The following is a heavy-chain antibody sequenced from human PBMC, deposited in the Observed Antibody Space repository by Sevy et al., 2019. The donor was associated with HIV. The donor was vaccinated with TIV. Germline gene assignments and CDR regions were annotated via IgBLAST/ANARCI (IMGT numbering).Heavy chain of an antibody. J-gene: IGHJ4*02. Sequence: SETLSLTCAVYGGSFSGYYWSWIRQPPGKGLEWIGEINHSGSTNYNPSLKSRVTISVDTSKNQFSLKLSSVTAADTAVYYCARGNPRMAGTEIDYWGQGTLVTVSS. CDR1: GGSFSGYY. D-gene: IGHD6-19*01. CDR3: ARGNPRMAGTEIDY. V-gene: IGHV4-34*01. CDR2: INHSGST.